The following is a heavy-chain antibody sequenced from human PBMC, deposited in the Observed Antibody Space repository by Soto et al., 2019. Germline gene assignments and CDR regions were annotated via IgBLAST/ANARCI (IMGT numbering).Heavy chain of an antibody. D-gene: IGHD1-1*01. CDR3: ARDRVMQLERRRNWFDP. Sequence: ASVKVSCKASGGTFSNYALSWVRQAPGQGLEWMGDIIPIFGTTNNAQKFQGRVTMTTDTSTSTAYMELRSLRSDDTAVYYCARDRVMQLERRRNWFDPWGQGTLVTVSS. V-gene: IGHV1-69*05. J-gene: IGHJ5*02. CDR2: IIPIFGTT. CDR1: GGTFSNYA.